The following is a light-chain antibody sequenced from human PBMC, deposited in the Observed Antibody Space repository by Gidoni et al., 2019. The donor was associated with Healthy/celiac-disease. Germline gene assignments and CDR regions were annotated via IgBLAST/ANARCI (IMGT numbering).Light chain of an antibody. V-gene: IGKV3-20*01. CDR2: GAS. CDR1: QSVSSSY. J-gene: IGKJ2*01. Sequence: EIVLTHSPGTLSLSPGERATLSCRASQSVSSSYLAWYQQKPGQAPRLLIYGASSRATGIPDRCSGSGSGTDFTLTINRLEPEDFAVYYCQQYGSSPQYTFGQGTKLEIK. CDR3: QQYGSSPQYT.